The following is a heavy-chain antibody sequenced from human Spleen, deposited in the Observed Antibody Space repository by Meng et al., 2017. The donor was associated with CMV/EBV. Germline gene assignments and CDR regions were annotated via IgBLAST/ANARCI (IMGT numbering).Heavy chain of an antibody. V-gene: IGHV3-7*01. CDR3: ARDSTAPWDIVVVPAASDY. D-gene: IGHD2-2*01. Sequence: GGSLRLSCAASGFSFSSHWMSWVRQAPGKGLEWVAYIKHDGSGKYYLGSVKGRFTISRDNAKNSLYLQMNSLRVEDTAVYYCARDSTAPWDIVVVPAASDYWGQGTLVTVSS. CDR2: IKHDGSGK. CDR1: GFSFSSHW. J-gene: IGHJ4*02.